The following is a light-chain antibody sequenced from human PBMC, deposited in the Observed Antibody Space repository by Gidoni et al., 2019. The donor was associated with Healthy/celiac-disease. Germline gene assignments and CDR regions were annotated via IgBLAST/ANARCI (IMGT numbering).Light chain of an antibody. CDR2: AAS. J-gene: IGKJ1*01. CDR3: QQYNSYPRT. Sequence: IGMTQSPSPLSVSTGDRVTISCRASQSISSYLAWYQQKPGKAPKLLIYAASTLPSGVPSRFSGSGSGTDFTLTISCLQSEDFATYYCQQYNSYPRTFGQGTKVEIK. CDR1: QSISSY. V-gene: IGKV1-8*01.